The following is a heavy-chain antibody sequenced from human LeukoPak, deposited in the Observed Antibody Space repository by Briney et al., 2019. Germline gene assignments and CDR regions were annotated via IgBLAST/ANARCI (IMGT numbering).Heavy chain of an antibody. CDR2: IYSSGST. J-gene: IGHJ4*02. CDR1: GGSISSSSYY. D-gene: IGHD3-3*01. CDR3: ARGVVITGLDY. Sequence: PSETLSLTCTVSGGSISSSSYYWGWIRQPPGKGLEWIGRIYSSGSTNYNPSLKSRVTISVDTSKNQFSLKLSSVTAADTAVYYCARGVVITGLDYWGQGTLVTVSS. V-gene: IGHV4-61*05.